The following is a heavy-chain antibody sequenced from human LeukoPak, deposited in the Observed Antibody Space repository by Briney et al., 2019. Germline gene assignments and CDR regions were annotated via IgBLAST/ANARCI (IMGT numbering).Heavy chain of an antibody. CDR1: GGSFSGYY. CDR2: INHSGST. CDR3: ARGGTYYYDSSGPNENYYFDY. Sequence: SETLSLTCAVYGGSFSGYYWSWVRQPPGKGLEWIGEINHSGSTNYNPSLKSRVTISVDTSKNQFSLKLSSVTAADTAVYYCARGGTYYYDSSGPNENYYFDYWGQGTLVTVSS. D-gene: IGHD3-22*01. V-gene: IGHV4-34*01. J-gene: IGHJ4*02.